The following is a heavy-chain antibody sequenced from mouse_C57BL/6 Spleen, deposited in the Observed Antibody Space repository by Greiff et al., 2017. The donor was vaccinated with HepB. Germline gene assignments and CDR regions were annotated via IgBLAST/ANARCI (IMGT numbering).Heavy chain of an antibody. CDR3: ARDSFYYYGDAMDY. J-gene: IGHJ4*01. CDR1: GYTFTDYY. Sequence: VQLQQSGPELVKPGASVKISCKASGYTFTDYYMNWVKQSHGKSLEWIGDINPNNGGTSYNQKFKGKATLTVDKSSSTAYMELRSLTSEDSAVYYCARDSFYYYGDAMDYWGQGTSVTVSS. CDR2: INPNNGGT. D-gene: IGHD1-1*01. V-gene: IGHV1-26*01.